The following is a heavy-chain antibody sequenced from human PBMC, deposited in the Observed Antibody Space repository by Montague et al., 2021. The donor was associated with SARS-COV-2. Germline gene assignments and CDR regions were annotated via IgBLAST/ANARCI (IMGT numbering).Heavy chain of an antibody. D-gene: IGHD2-15*01. CDR3: AKDIKGSAPLKGYYGMDV. V-gene: IGHV3-43*02. CDR2: ISGDGYT. Sequence: SLSLSLSASGFTFHDYGMHWVRQAPGKGLEWVSLISGDGYTYYPDSVKGRFTISRDNSKNSLYLQMNSLRSEDTAVYFCAKDIKGSAPLKGYYGMDVWGQGTTVIVSS. CDR1: GFTFHDYG. J-gene: IGHJ6*02.